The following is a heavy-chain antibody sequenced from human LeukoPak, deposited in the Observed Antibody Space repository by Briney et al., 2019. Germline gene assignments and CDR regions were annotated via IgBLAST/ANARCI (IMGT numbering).Heavy chain of an antibody. Sequence: RGSLRLSCAASGFTFSSYSMNWVRQAPGKGLEWVSSISSSSYIYYADSVKGRFTISRDNAKNSLYLQMNSLRAEDTAVYYCARAVVATFDYWGQGTLVTVSS. D-gene: IGHD2-15*01. J-gene: IGHJ4*02. V-gene: IGHV3-21*01. CDR3: ARAVVATFDY. CDR2: ISSSSYI. CDR1: GFTFSSYS.